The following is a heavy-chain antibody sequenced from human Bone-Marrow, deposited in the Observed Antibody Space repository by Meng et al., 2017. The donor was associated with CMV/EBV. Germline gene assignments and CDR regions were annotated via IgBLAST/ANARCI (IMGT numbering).Heavy chain of an antibody. CDR1: GYTFTSYY. V-gene: IGHV1-46*01. CDR3: ARSDRNYCTNGVCYKY. D-gene: IGHD2-8*01. J-gene: IGHJ4*02. Sequence: ASVKVSCKASGYTFTSYYMHWVRQAPGQGLEWMGIINPSGGSTSYAQKFQGRVTMTRDTSTTTVYMELSRLRSGDTAVYYCARSDRNYCTNGVCYKYWGQGTLVTVSS. CDR2: INPSGGST.